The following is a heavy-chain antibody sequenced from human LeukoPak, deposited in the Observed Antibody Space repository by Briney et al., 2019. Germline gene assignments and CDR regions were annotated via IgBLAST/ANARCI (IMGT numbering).Heavy chain of an antibody. CDR3: AKAPHYGSGSYYTV. Sequence: PGRSLRLSCAASGFTFSSYGMHWGRQAPGKGLEWVAGISYDGSNKYYADSVKGRFTISGDNSKNTLYLQMNSLRAGDTAVYYCAKAPHYGSGSYYTVWGQGTLVTVSS. J-gene: IGHJ4*02. CDR1: GFTFSSYG. V-gene: IGHV3-30*18. D-gene: IGHD3-10*01. CDR2: ISYDGSNK.